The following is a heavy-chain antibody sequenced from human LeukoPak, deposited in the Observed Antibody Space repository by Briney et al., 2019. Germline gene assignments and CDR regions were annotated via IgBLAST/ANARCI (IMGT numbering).Heavy chain of an antibody. Sequence: GGSLRLSCAASGFTFSSYAMSWVRQAPGKGLEWVSAISGSGGSTYYADSVKGRFTISRDNSKNALYLQMNSLRAEDTAVYYCAKVYGSGSDLFDYWGQGTLVTVSS. V-gene: IGHV3-23*01. CDR2: ISGSGGST. D-gene: IGHD3-10*01. CDR3: AKVYGSGSDLFDY. J-gene: IGHJ4*02. CDR1: GFTFSSYA.